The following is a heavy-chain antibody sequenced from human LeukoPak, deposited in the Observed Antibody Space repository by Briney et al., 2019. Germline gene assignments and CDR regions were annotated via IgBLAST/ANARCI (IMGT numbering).Heavy chain of an antibody. J-gene: IGHJ5*02. CDR1: AYTLTGYY. D-gene: IGHD6-19*01. V-gene: IGHV1-2*02. CDR2: INPNSGGT. CDR3: ATYDQWLPHGFDP. Sequence: GSVTVSCKASAYTLTGYYMHWVRQAPGQGLEGMGWINPNSGGTNYAQKFQGRVTMTRHTSIGTPYLDLNRLRSDDTAVYYCATYDQWLPHGFDPWGQGTLVTVSS.